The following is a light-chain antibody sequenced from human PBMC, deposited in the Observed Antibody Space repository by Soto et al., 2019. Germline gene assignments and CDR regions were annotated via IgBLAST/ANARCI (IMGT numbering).Light chain of an antibody. CDR1: SSDVGGYNY. Sequence: QSALTQPASGSGSPGQSITISCTGTSSDVGGYNYVSWYQHHPGKAPKLMIYDVSNRPSGVSNRFSGSKSGNTASLTISGLQAEDEADYYCRSYTSSSTPVVFGGGTKLTVL. J-gene: IGLJ2*01. V-gene: IGLV2-14*03. CDR3: RSYTSSSTPVV. CDR2: DVS.